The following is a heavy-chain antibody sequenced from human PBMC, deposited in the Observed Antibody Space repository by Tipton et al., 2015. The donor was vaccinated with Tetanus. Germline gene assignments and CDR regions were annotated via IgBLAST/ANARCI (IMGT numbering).Heavy chain of an antibody. J-gene: IGHJ4*02. CDR2: ISPYTDNT. D-gene: IGHD3-22*01. V-gene: IGHV1-18*01. Sequence: QSGPEVKKPGASVKVSCKPSGYTFFNYGITWVRQAPGQGLEWMGWISPYTDNTNYAQKLQGRVTMTTDISTSTAYMELRGLRSDDTAVYYCARATYYDSNGYYSGGYFDYWGQGTLVTVSS. CDR1: GYTFFNYG. CDR3: ARATYYDSNGYYSGGYFDY.